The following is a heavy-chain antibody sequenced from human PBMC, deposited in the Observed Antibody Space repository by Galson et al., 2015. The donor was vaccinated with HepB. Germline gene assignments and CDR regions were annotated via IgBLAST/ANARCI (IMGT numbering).Heavy chain of an antibody. CDR2: IWYDGSNK. D-gene: IGHD3-10*01. J-gene: IGHJ6*02. CDR3: ARDLLGELYYGMDV. Sequence: SLRLSCAASGFTFSSYGMHWVRQAPGKGLEWVAVIWYDGSNKYYADSVKGRFTISRDNSKNTLYLQMNSLRAEDTAVYYCARDLLGELYYGMDVWGQGTTVTVSS. CDR1: GFTFSSYG. V-gene: IGHV3-33*01.